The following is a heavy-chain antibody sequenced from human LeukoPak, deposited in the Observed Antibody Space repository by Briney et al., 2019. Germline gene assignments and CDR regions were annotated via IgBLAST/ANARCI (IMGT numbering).Heavy chain of an antibody. CDR1: GGSFSGYY. CDR3: ARASYVWGSYRTFDY. D-gene: IGHD3-16*02. CDR2: INHSGST. V-gene: IGHV4-34*01. J-gene: IGHJ4*02. Sequence: PSETLSLTCAVYGGSFSGYYWSWIRQPPGKGLEWIGEINHSGSTNYNPSLKSRVTISVDTSKNQFSLKLSSVTAADTAVYYCARASYVWGSYRTFDYWDQGTLVTVSS.